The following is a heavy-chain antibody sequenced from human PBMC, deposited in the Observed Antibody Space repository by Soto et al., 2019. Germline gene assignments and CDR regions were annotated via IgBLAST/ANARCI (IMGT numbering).Heavy chain of an antibody. CDR1: GGSISSSSYY. V-gene: IGHV4-39*01. Sequence: QLQLQESGPGLVKPSETLSLTCTVSGGSISSSSYYWGWIRQPPGKGLEWIGSIYYSGSTYYNPSLKSRVTISVDTSKNQFSLKLSSVTAADTAVYYCARRYSSSWYGLRYYYYGMDVWGQGTTVTVSS. CDR2: IYYSGST. CDR3: ARRYSSSWYGLRYYYYGMDV. D-gene: IGHD6-13*01. J-gene: IGHJ6*02.